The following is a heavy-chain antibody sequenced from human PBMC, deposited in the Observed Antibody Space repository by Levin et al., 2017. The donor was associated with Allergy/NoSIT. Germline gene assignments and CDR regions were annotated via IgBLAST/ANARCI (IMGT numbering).Heavy chain of an antibody. J-gene: IGHJ4*02. CDR1: GFTFSSYA. CDR3: ARGEGITVTTLLLDY. V-gene: IGHV3-30*04. CDR2: ISYDGSNK. Sequence: GGSLRLSCAASGFTFSSYAMHWVRQAPGKGLEWVAVISYDGSNKYYADSVKGRFTISRDNSKNTLYLQMNSLRAEDTAVYYCARGEGITVTTLLLDYWGQGTLVTVSS. D-gene: IGHD4-17*01.